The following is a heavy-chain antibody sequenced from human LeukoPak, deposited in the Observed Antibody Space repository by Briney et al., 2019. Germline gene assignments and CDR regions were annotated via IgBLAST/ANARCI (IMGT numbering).Heavy chain of an antibody. J-gene: IGHJ4*02. CDR3: ARGLEYYDFWSGYCDY. CDR2: LSFDGDEK. V-gene: IGHV3-30-3*01. Sequence: SGGSLRLSCVASGFTFNTYSMHWVRQAPGKGLEWVAVLSFDGDEKHYADSVKGRFTISRDNAKNSLYLQMNSLRAEDTAVYYCARGLEYYDFWSGYCDYWGQGTLVTVSS. D-gene: IGHD3-3*01. CDR1: GFTFNTYS.